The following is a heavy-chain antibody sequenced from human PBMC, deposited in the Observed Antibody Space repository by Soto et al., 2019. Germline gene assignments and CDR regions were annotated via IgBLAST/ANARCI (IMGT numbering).Heavy chain of an antibody. J-gene: IGHJ6*02. Sequence: QVQLVESGGGVVQPGRSLRLSCAASGFTFRSYAMHWVRQAPGKGLECVAVISYDGGNKFYRDYVKGRFTISRDNFRNTLSLQINRLRYEATAVYYCARGDREDIAVVIGVRPGEYGVDVWGQGTTVTVSS. CDR2: ISYDGGNK. CDR1: GFTFRSYA. CDR3: ARGDREDIAVVIGVRPGEYGVDV. V-gene: IGHV3-30-3*01. D-gene: IGHD2-21*01.